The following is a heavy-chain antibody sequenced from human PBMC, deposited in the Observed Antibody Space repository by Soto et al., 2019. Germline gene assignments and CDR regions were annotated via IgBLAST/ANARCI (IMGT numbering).Heavy chain of an antibody. CDR1: GFTVSSNY. CDR3: TDGDEGYYYMDV. D-gene: IGHD4-17*01. J-gene: IGHJ6*03. Sequence: GGSLRLSCAASGFTVSSNYMSWVRQAPGKGLEWVSVIYSGGSTYYADSVKGRFTISRDNSKNTLYLQMNSLRAEDTAVYYCTDGDEGYYYMDVWGKGTTVTVSS. CDR2: IYSGGST. V-gene: IGHV3-66*01.